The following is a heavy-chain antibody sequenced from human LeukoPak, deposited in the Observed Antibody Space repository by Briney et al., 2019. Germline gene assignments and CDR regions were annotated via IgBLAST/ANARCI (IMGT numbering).Heavy chain of an antibody. CDR3: TRGRSWFDP. CDR1: GFTFSSYA. V-gene: IGHV3-49*04. CDR2: IRSKAYGGTT. Sequence: GGSLRLSCAASGFTFSSYAMSWVRQAPGKGLEWVGFIRSKAYGGTTEYAASVKGRFTISRDDSKTIAYLQMNSLKIEDTAVYYCTRGRSWFDPWGQGTLVTVSS. J-gene: IGHJ5*02.